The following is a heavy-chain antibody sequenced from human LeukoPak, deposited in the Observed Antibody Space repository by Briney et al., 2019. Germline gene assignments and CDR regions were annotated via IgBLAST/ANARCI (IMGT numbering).Heavy chain of an antibody. CDR3: ARDISGSYDY. V-gene: IGHV1-2*02. J-gene: IGHJ4*02. CDR2: MNVISGGT. D-gene: IGHD1-26*01. CDR1: GYTFADYD. Sequence: GASMKVSCKTSGYTFADYDIHWVRQAPGEGLEWVGRMNVISGGTTYAQRFQGRATMTRDTSITTAYMELSRLRSDDTALYYCARDISGSYDYWGPGTRVTVSS.